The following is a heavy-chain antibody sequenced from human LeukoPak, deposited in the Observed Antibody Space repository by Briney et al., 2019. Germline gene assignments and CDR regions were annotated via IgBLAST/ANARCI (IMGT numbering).Heavy chain of an antibody. CDR3: AKDEVGARRSAEYFQH. Sequence: GGSLRLSCAASGFSFISYGMHWVRQAPGKGLEWVAFIRYDGSNKYYADSVKGRFTISRDNSKNTLYLQMNSLTAEDTAVYYCAKDEVGARRSAEYFQHWGQGTLVTVSS. CDR2: IRYDGSNK. V-gene: IGHV3-30*02. CDR1: GFSFISYG. J-gene: IGHJ1*01. D-gene: IGHD1-26*01.